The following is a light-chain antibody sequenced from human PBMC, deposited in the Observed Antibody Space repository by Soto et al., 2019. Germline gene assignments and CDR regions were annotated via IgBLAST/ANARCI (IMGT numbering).Light chain of an antibody. J-gene: IGLJ2*01. Sequence: SVLTQPASVSGSPGQSITISCTGTSSDVGGYNYVSWYQQHPGKAPKLMIYEVSNRPSGVSNRFSGSKSGNTASLTISGLQAEDEADYYCSSYTSTSTLVFGGGTQLPV. CDR3: SSYTSTSTLV. CDR2: EVS. V-gene: IGLV2-14*01. CDR1: SSDVGGYNY.